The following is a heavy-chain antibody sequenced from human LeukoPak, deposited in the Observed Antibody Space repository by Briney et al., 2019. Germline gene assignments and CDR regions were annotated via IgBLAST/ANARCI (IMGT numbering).Heavy chain of an antibody. V-gene: IGHV4-59*08. CDR2: TYYTGHP. CDR3: ARHAPTPNSGNHAY. D-gene: IGHD1-14*01. Sequence: KASETLSLTCTVSGGSISSYYWSWIRQPPGKGLEGLGYTYYTGHPNYSPPLTRRVTISVDSSKNRCSLQLNSVTAADTTVYCCARHAPTPNSGNHAYWGQGTLVAVSS. J-gene: IGHJ4*02. CDR1: GGSISSYY.